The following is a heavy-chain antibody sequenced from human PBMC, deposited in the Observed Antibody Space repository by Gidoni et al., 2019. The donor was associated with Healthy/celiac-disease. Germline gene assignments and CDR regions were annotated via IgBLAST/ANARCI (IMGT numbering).Heavy chain of an antibody. Sequence: QVQLVESGGGVVQPGRSLRLSCAASGFTFSSYGMHWVRQAPGKGLEWVAVISYDGSNKYYADSVKGRFTISRDNSKNTLYLQMNSLRAEDTAVYYCAKDPRLTLNGDYPYYYYMDVWGKGTTVTVSS. CDR1: GFTFSSYG. D-gene: IGHD4-17*01. J-gene: IGHJ6*03. V-gene: IGHV3-30*18. CDR3: AKDPRLTLNGDYPYYYYMDV. CDR2: ISYDGSNK.